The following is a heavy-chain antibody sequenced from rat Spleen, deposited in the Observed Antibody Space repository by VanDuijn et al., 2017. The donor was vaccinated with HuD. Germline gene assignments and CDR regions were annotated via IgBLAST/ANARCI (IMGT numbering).Heavy chain of an antibody. CDR1: GFTFSDYY. V-gene: IGHV5S10*01. J-gene: IGHJ2*01. CDR3: ARPNYPGFNYFDY. CDR2: ISYDGSRT. D-gene: IGHD1-4*01. Sequence: EVQLVESGGGLVQPGNSLKLSCAASGFTFSDYYMAWVRQAPTKGLEWVATISYDGSRTYYRDSVKGRFTISRDNAKTTLYLQMDSLRSEDTATYYCARPNYPGFNYFDYWGQGVMVTVSS.